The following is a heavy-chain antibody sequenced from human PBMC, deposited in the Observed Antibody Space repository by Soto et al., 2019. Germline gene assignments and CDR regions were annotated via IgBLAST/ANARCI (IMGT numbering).Heavy chain of an antibody. CDR2: INAYTGDT. CDR1: GYTLTSYN. CDR3: ARVRGSNWSEY. Sequence: QDQLVQSGAEVKKPGASVKVSCKASGYTLTSYNISWARQAPGQGLEWMGWINAYTGDTNFAQMVQCRVTMTTDTYASQDYMAVRCLTSDDTAVYYCARVRGSNWSEYWRQGTL. V-gene: IGHV1-18*01. J-gene: IGHJ4*02. D-gene: IGHD6-13*01.